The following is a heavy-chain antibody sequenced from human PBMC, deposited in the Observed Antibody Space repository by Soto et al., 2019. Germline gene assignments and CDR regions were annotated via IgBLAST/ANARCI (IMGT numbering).Heavy chain of an antibody. V-gene: IGHV1-46*01. CDR1: GYTFSNYY. CDR3: ARDRRGSGSGHDS. J-gene: IGHJ4*02. D-gene: IGHD2-15*01. Sequence: QVQLVQSGAEVKKPGASVKVSCKASGYTFSNYYMHWVRQAPGQGLEWMGIINPSGGSTSYTQKFQGRVTMIRDTSTSTVYMELSSLRSEDTAVYYCARDRRGSGSGHDSWGQGTLVTVSS. CDR2: INPSGGST.